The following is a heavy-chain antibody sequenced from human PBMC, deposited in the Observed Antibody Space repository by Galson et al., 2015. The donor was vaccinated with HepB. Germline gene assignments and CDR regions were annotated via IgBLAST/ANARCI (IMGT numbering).Heavy chain of an antibody. D-gene: IGHD2-15*01. J-gene: IGHJ4*02. CDR1: GYTFTDYY. Sequence: SVKVSCKASGYTFTDYYIHWVRQAPGQGLEWMGRINPKRGGTNFAQKFQGRVTMTRDTSISTAYMELSSLRSDDTAFYYCARGTHILVVVAANFDYWGQGTLVTVSS. V-gene: IGHV1-2*06. CDR3: ARGTHILVVVAANFDY. CDR2: INPKRGGT.